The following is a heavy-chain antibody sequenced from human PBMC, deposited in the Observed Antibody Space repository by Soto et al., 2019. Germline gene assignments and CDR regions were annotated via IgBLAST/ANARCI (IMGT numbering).Heavy chain of an antibody. D-gene: IGHD3-3*01. CDR3: AIILDFSPYYYDYGMAV. CDR1: GGSISSRSDY. V-gene: IGHV4-39*01. CDR2: IYYSGST. Sequence: SETLCLSCSVSGGSISSRSDYWVWIRQPPVKGLEWIGSIYYSGSTYYNPSLKRLYTISVDTSKNQFSLKLSSVTAADTALYFCAIILDFSPYYYDYGMAVWGQGTTVTVSS. J-gene: IGHJ6*02.